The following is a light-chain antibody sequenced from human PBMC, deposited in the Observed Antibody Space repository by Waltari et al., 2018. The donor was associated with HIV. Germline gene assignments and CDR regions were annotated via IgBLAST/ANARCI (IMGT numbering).Light chain of an antibody. CDR1: SSNIGSNT. Sequence: QSVLTQPPSASGTPGQRVTISCSGSSSNIGSNTVNWYQQLPGMAPKLLIYSNNQRPSGVPDRFSGSKSGTSASLAISGLQSEDEGDYYCAAWDDSLNAVVFGGGTKLTVL. CDR2: SNN. CDR3: AAWDDSLNAVV. J-gene: IGLJ2*01. V-gene: IGLV1-44*01.